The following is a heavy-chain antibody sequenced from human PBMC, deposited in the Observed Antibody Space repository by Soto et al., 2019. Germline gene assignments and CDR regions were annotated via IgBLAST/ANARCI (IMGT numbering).Heavy chain of an antibody. CDR3: ARGRSGDYCDY. Sequence: GGSLRLSCAASGFTFSSYGMHWVRQAPGKGLEWEANIKQDGSNKYYVDSVKGRFTISRDNAKNTLYLQMNSLRADDTAVYYCARGRSGDYCDYWGQGTLVTVSS. CDR1: GFTFSSYG. V-gene: IGHV3-7*01. D-gene: IGHD4-17*01. J-gene: IGHJ4*02. CDR2: IKQDGSNK.